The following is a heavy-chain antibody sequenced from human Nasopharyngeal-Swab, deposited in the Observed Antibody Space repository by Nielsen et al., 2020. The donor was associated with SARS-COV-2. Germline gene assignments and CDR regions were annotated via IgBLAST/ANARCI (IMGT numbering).Heavy chain of an antibody. CDR3: AREPRYSYGLFDP. D-gene: IGHD5-18*01. CDR1: GYTFTGYY. V-gene: IGHV1-2*06. J-gene: IGHJ5*02. CDR2: INPNSGGT. Sequence: SVKASCKASGYTFTGYYMHWVRQAPGQGLEWMGRINPNSGGTNYAQKFQGRVTMTRDTSISTAYMELSRLRSDDTAVYYCAREPRYSYGLFDPWGQGTLVTVSS.